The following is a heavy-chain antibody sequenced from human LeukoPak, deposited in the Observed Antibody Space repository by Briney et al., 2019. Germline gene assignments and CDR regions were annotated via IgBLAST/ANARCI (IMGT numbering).Heavy chain of an antibody. Sequence: SETLSLTCTVSGGSISSSSYYWGWIRQPPGKGLEWIGYIYYSGSTNYNPSLKSRVTISVDTSKNQFSLKLSSVTAADTAVYYCARDGITMVRGEFNAFDIWGQGTMVTVSS. J-gene: IGHJ3*02. CDR3: ARDGITMVRGEFNAFDI. V-gene: IGHV4-61*01. D-gene: IGHD3-10*01. CDR2: IYYSGST. CDR1: GGSISSSSYY.